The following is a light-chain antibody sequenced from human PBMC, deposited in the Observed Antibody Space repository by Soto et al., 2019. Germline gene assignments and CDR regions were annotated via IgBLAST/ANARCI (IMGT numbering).Light chain of an antibody. CDR3: QHYGSSPFI. Sequence: DIVLTQSPGTLSLSPWERATPSCRASQSVSSSYLAWYQQKPGQAPRLLVYGASSRATGIQDRFSGSGSGTGLTITISRVEPEDFAVYYCQHYGSSPFIFCHGTRVDIK. V-gene: IGKV3-20*01. CDR2: GAS. CDR1: QSVSSSY. J-gene: IGKJ3*01.